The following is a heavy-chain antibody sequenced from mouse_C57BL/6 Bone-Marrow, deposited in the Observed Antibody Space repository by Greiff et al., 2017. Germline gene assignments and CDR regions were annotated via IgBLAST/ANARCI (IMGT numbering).Heavy chain of an antibody. V-gene: IGHV1-15*01. CDR2: IDPGTGGT. Sequence: QVQLQQSGAELVRPGASVTLSCKASGYTFTDYEMHWVKQTPVHGLEWIGPIDPGTGGTDYNQKFKGKAILNADKSSSTAYMELRSLTSEDSAVYYCTVWWYFDVWGTGTTVTVSS. CDR1: GYTFTDYE. D-gene: IGHD2-10*02. J-gene: IGHJ1*03. CDR3: TVWWYFDV.